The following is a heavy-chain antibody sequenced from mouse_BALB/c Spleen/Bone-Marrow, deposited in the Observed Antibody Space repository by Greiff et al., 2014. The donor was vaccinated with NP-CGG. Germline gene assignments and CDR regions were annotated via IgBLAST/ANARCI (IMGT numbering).Heavy chain of an antibody. V-gene: IGHV7-3*02. Sequence: VQLQQSGGGLVQPGGSLRLSCANSGFTFTDYYMSWVRQPPGKAPEWLGFIRNKANGYTTEYSASVKGRFTISRDNSQSTLYLQMNTLRAEDSATYYCARDNYYGIYWYFDVWGAGTTVTVSS. J-gene: IGHJ1*01. D-gene: IGHD1-1*01. CDR1: GFTFTDYY. CDR3: ARDNYYGIYWYFDV. CDR2: IRNKANGYTT.